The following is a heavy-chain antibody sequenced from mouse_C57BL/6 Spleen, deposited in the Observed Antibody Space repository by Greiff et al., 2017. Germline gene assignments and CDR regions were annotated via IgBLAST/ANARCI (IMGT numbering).Heavy chain of an antibody. V-gene: IGHV1-64*01. J-gene: IGHJ4*01. Sequence: VQLQQSGAELVKPGASVKLSCKASGYTFTSYWMHWVKQRPGQGLEWIGMIHPNSGSTNYNEKFKSKATLTVDKSSSTAYMQLSSLTSEDSAVYYCARGVTTVVATEAMDYWGQGTSVTVSS. CDR3: ARGVTTVVATEAMDY. CDR1: GYTFTSYW. D-gene: IGHD1-1*01. CDR2: IHPNSGST.